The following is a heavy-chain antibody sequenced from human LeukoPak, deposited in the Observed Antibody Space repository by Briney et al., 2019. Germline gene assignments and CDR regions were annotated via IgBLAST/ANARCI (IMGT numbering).Heavy chain of an antibody. CDR3: ARDKAGYTEY. J-gene: IGHJ4*02. CDR1: GGSIGSYY. CDR2: FYYTGST. Sequence: SETLSLTCIVSGGSIGSYYWSWTRQPPGKGLEWIGYFYYTGSTNYNPSLKSRVTISVDTSKNQISLKLSSVTAADTAVYYCARDKAGYTEYWGQGTLVTVSS. V-gene: IGHV4-59*01. D-gene: IGHD5-18*01.